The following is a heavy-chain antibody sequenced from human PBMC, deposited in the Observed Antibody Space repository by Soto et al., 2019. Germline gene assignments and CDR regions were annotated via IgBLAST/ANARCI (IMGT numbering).Heavy chain of an antibody. J-gene: IGHJ4*02. CDR2: MNPNSGNT. V-gene: IGHV1-8*01. D-gene: IGHD2-21*01. CDR3: ARGGTSIVVVIAHDLDYFDY. Sequence: ASVKVSCKASGYTFTSYDINWVRQATGQGLEWMGWMNPNSGNTGYAQKFQGRVTMTRNTSISTAYMELSSLRSEDTAVYYCARGGTSIVVVIAHDLDYFDYWGQGTLVTVSS. CDR1: GYTFTSYD.